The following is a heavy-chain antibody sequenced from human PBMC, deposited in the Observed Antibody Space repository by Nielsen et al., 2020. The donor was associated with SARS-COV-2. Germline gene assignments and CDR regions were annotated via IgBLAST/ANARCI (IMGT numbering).Heavy chain of an antibody. Sequence: GESLKISCAASGFTFSSYSMNWVRQAPGKGLEWVSYISSGSTIYYADSVKGRFTISRDNAKNSLYLQMNSLRAEDTAVYYCAREGRLLLWFGELLAPPDYWGQGTLVTVSS. J-gene: IGHJ4*02. D-gene: IGHD3-10*01. V-gene: IGHV3-48*04. CDR3: AREGRLLLWFGELLAPPDY. CDR2: ISSGSTI. CDR1: GFTFSSYS.